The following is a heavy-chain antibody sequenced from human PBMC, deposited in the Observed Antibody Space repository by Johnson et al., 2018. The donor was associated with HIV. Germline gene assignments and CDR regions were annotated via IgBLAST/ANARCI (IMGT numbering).Heavy chain of an antibody. V-gene: IGHV3-30*04. CDR3: ARARTVVIARPDAFDI. D-gene: IGHD2-21*01. CDR2: ISYDGSNK. CDR1: GFTFSSYA. Sequence: VESGGGVVQPGRSLRLSCAASGFTFSSYAMHWVRQAPGKGLEWVAVISYDGSNKYYADSVKGRFTISRDNYKNTLYLQMNSLRAEDTAVYYCARARTVVIARPDAFDIWGQGTMVTVSS. J-gene: IGHJ3*02.